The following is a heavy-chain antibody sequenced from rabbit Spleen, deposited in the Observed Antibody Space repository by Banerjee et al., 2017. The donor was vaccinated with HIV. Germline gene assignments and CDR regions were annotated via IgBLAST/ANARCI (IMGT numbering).Heavy chain of an antibody. V-gene: IGHV1S45*01. D-gene: IGHD1-1*01. CDR1: RFSFSNKAV. J-gene: IGHJ4*01. Sequence: QEQLVESGGGLVKPEGSLKLSCTASRFSFSNKAVMCWVRQAPGKGLEWIACINVVTGKAVYASWAKGRFTFSKTSSTTVTLQATSLTAADTATYFCARDLTSAIGWNFGLWGQGTLVTVS. CDR3: ARDLTSAIGWNFGL. CDR2: INVVTGKA.